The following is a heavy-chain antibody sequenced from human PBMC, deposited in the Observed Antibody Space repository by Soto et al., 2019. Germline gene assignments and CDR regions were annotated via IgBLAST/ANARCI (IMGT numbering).Heavy chain of an antibody. D-gene: IGHD6-13*01. CDR3: ASIAAPGTTHFDF. CDR2: IYYSGNT. J-gene: IGHJ4*02. Sequence: SETLSLTCTVSGGSLGSSSYYWGWIRQSPGKGLEWIGNIYYSGNTFYNPSLKSRVTISVDTSKNQFYLHLSSVTAADTAIFYCASIAAPGTTHFDFWGQGTLVTVSS. V-gene: IGHV4-39*01. CDR1: GGSLGSSSYY.